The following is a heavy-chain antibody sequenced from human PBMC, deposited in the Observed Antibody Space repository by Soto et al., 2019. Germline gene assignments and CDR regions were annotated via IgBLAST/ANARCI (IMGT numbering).Heavy chain of an antibody. CDR3: AHRRYLGGFDV. CDR2: INWNDDK. D-gene: IGHD3-16*02. J-gene: IGHJ3*01. V-gene: IGHV2-5*01. Sequence: SGPTLVNPTQTLTLTCTFSGFSLNTRAVGVAWIRQPPGRALEWLALINWNDDKRYSPSLKDRLTITKDTSTNHVVLTMTNIDPVDTATYFCAHRRYLGGFDVWGQGTTVTVSS. CDR1: GFSLNTRAVG.